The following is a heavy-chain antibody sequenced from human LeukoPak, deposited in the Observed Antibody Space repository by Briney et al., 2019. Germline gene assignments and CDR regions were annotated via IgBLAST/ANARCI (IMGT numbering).Heavy chain of an antibody. CDR2: IYYSGST. Sequence: PSETLSLTCTVSGVSVSSGSYYWSWIRQPPGKGLEWIGYIYYSGSTNYNPSLKGRVTISRDKSKNQFSLKLSSVTAADTAVYYCAREPVIGRLPTYSCCYDLEVWGQGTTVTVSS. D-gene: IGHD3-10*01. V-gene: IGHV4-61*01. CDR3: AREPVIGRLPTYSCCYDLEV. CDR1: GVSVSSGSYY. J-gene: IGHJ6*02.